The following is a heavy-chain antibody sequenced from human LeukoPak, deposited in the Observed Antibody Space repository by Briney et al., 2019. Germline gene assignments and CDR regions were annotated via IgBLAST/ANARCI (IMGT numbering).Heavy chain of an antibody. D-gene: IGHD6-13*01. V-gene: IGHV3-30-3*01. Sequence: GGSLRLSCAASGFTFSKYAIHWVRQAPGKGLQWVAVISYDGSNKYYAGSVKGRFTISRDNSKNTLFLQMNSLRVEDTAVYYCARVSAAGFDYWGQGTLVTVSS. CDR2: ISYDGSNK. J-gene: IGHJ4*02. CDR1: GFTFSKYA. CDR3: ARVSAAGFDY.